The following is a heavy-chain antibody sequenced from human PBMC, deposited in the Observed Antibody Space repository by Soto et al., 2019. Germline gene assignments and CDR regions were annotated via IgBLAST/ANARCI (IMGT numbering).Heavy chain of an antibody. J-gene: IGHJ3*02. CDR2: INPNSGGT. V-gene: IGHV1-2*02. CDR1: GYTFTGYY. CDR3: ARGGRSLGGTDQFDAFDI. Sequence: AAVKVSCKASGYTFTGYYMHWVRQAPGQGLEWMGWINPNSGGTNYAQKFQGRVTMTRDTSISTAYMELSRLRSDDTAVYYCARGGRSLGGTDQFDAFDIWGQGTMVTGSS. D-gene: IGHD3-16*01.